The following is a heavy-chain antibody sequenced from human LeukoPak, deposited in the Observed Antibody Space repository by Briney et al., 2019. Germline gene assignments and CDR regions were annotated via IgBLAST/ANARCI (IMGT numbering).Heavy chain of an antibody. CDR3: ARERWEGGSYVMGFDY. Sequence: IYYSGSTYYNPSLKSRITISVDTSKNQFSLRLSSVTAADTAVYYCARERWEGGSYVMGFDYWGQGALVTVYS. CDR2: IYYSGST. V-gene: IGHV4-59*01. J-gene: IGHJ4*02. D-gene: IGHD1-26*01.